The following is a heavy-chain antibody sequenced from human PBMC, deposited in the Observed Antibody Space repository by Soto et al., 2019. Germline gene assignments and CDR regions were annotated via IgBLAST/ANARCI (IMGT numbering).Heavy chain of an antibody. Sequence: PSETLSLTCTVSGGSISSYYWSWIRQPPGKGLEWIGYIYYYGSTYYNPSLKSRVTISVDTSKNQFSLKLSSVTAADTAVYYCARVCGGDCHYGMDVWGQGTTVTVSS. D-gene: IGHD2-21*02. V-gene: IGHV4-59*12. CDR3: ARVCGGDCHYGMDV. J-gene: IGHJ6*02. CDR1: GGSISSYY. CDR2: IYYYGST.